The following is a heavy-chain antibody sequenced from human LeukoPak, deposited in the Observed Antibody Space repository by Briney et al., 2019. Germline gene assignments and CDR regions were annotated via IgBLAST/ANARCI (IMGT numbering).Heavy chain of an antibody. D-gene: IGHD6-19*01. J-gene: IGHJ4*02. CDR1: GFTFSSYA. Sequence: GGSLRLXCAASGFTFSSYAMSWVRQAPGKGLEWVSAISGSGGSTYYADSVKGRFTTSRDNSKNTLYLQMNSLRAEDTAVYYCAKEKQWPDSKFDYWGQGTLVAVSS. V-gene: IGHV3-23*01. CDR2: ISGSGGST. CDR3: AKEKQWPDSKFDY.